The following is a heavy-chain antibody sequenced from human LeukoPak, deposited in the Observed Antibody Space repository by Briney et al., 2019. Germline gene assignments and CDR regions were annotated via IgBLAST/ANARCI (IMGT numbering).Heavy chain of an antibody. CDR2: ISASGSYI. J-gene: IGHJ4*02. CDR1: GFIFDTYR. D-gene: IGHD1-1*01. CDR3: ARDSPGTTASDY. Sequence: GGSLRLSCAASGFIFDTYRMNWVRQAPGKGLEWVSSISASGSYIYYADSLKGRLPMSRDNTKNSLYLQMNSLRAEDTAVYYCARDSPGTTASDYWGQGTLVTVSS. V-gene: IGHV3-21*01.